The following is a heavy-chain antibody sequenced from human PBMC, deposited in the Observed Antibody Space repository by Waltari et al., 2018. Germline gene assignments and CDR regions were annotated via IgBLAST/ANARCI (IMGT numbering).Heavy chain of an antibody. CDR2: INHSGST. Sequence: QVQLQQWGAGLLKPSETLSLTCAVDGGSFSGYYWSWIRQPPGKGLEWIGEINHSGSTNYHPSLKSRVTISGDTSQNQFSLKLSSVTAAYTAVYYCARVGATLYGDYFSPGNWFDPWGQGTLVTVSS. V-gene: IGHV4-34*01. CDR3: ARVGATLYGDYFSPGNWFDP. D-gene: IGHD4-17*01. J-gene: IGHJ5*02. CDR1: GGSFSGYY.